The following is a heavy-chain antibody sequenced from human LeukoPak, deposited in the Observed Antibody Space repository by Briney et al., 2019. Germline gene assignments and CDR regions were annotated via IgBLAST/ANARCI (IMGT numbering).Heavy chain of an antibody. CDR2: IKEDGSEK. Sequence: PGGSLRLSCAASGSIFSNYWMSWVRQAPGKGLEWVANIKEDGSEKSYVDSVKGRFTISRDNVKNSLYLQMNSLRAEDTAVYYCARVSAGDYPDYWGQGTLVTVSS. CDR1: GSIFSNYW. D-gene: IGHD7-27*01. V-gene: IGHV3-7*03. CDR3: ARVSAGDYPDY. J-gene: IGHJ4*02.